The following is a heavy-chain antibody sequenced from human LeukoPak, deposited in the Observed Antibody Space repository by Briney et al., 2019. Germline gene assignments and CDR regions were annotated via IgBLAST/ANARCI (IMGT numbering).Heavy chain of an antibody. CDR3: ARVNTYYDILTGLDY. V-gene: IGHV4-34*01. CDR2: INHSGST. D-gene: IGHD3-9*01. CDR1: GGSFSGYY. Sequence: SETLSLTCAVYGGSFSGYYWSWIRQPPGKGLKWIGEINHSGSTNYNPSLKSRVTISVDTSKNQFSLKLSSVTAADTAVYYCARVNTYYDILTGLDYWGQGTLVTVSS. J-gene: IGHJ4*02.